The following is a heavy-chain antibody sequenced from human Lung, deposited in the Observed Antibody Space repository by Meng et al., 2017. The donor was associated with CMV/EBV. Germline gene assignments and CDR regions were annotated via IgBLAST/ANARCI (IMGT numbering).Heavy chain of an antibody. Sequence: ESXKISCAASGFTFSSYAMHWVRQAPGKGLEYVSAISSNGGSTYYADSVKGRFTISRDNSKNTLYLQMGSLRAEDMAVYYCARVRGTTPLFYYWGQGTLVTVSS. J-gene: IGHJ4*02. D-gene: IGHD1-7*01. CDR3: ARVRGTTPLFYY. CDR2: ISSNGGST. CDR1: GFTFSSYA. V-gene: IGHV3-64*02.